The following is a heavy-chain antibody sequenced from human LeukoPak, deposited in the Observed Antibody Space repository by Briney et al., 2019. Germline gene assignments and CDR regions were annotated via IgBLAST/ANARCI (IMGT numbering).Heavy chain of an antibody. CDR3: AISTRSSDFVY. V-gene: IGHV4-4*07. CDR1: GGSISSYY. D-gene: IGHD6-6*01. J-gene: IGHJ4*02. Sequence: SETLSLTCTVSGGSISSYYWSWIRQPAGKGLEWIGRIYSSGGTNYNPSLKSRVTMSVDTSKNQFSLKLSSVTAADTAVYYCAISTRSSDFVYWGQGTLVTVSS. CDR2: IYSSGGT.